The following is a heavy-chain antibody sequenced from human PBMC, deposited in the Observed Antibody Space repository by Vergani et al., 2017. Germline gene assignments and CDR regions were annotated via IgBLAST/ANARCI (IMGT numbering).Heavy chain of an antibody. CDR3: ARDPGSPFDY. CDR1: GFTVSSNY. CDR2: IYSSGST. V-gene: IGHV3-53*05. D-gene: IGHD3-10*01. Sequence: EVQLVDTRGGLIQPGGSLRLSRAASGFTVSSNYMGCVREAPGKGLEWVSVIYSSGSTYYADSVKCRFTISRDNSKNTQYRQMHSRRAAHTAVYYCARDPGSPFDYWGQGTLVTVSS. J-gene: IGHJ4*02.